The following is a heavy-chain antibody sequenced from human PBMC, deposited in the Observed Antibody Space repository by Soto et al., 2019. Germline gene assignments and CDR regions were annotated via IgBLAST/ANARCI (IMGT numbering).Heavy chain of an antibody. CDR3: AKAVRIAVAGTRTDY. CDR2: ISGSGGST. J-gene: IGHJ4*02. CDR1: GFTFSSYA. Sequence: GGSLRLSCAASGFTFSSYAMSWVRQAPGKGLEWVSAISGSGGSTYYADSVKGRFTISRDNSKNTLYLQMNSLRAEDTAVYYCAKAVRIAVAGTRTDYWGQGTLVTVSS. D-gene: IGHD6-19*01. V-gene: IGHV3-23*01.